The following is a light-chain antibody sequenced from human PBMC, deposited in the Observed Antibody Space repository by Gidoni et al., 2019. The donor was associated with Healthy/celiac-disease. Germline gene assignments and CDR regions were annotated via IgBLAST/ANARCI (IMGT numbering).Light chain of an antibody. J-gene: IGLJ3*02. CDR3: AAWDDSLSGPV. Sequence: QSVLTQSPSASGTPGQRLTTSCSGSSSNIGSNSVYWYHQLPGTAPKLLIHTNNLRPSGVPARFSGSKSGTSASLAISGLQSEDEADYFCAAWDDSLSGPVFGGGTKLTVL. CDR1: SSNIGSNS. V-gene: IGLV1-44*01. CDR2: TNN.